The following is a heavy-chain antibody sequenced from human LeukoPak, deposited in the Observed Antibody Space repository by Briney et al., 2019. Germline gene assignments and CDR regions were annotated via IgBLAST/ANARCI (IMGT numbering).Heavy chain of an antibody. V-gene: IGHV1-69*05. CDR1: GGTFSSYA. CDR2: IIPIFGTA. Sequence: AASVKVSCKASGGTFSSYAISWVRQAPEQGLEWMGGIIPIFGTANYAQKFQGRVTITTDESTSTAYMELSSLRSEDTAVYYCARGRYSNKYYYYYYMDVWGKGTTVTVSS. J-gene: IGHJ6*03. D-gene: IGHD6-13*01. CDR3: ARGRYSNKYYYYYYMDV.